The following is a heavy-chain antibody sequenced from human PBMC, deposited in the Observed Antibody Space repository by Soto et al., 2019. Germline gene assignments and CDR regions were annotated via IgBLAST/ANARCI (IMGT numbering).Heavy chain of an antibody. V-gene: IGHV3-23*01. CDR1: GFTFSSYA. Sequence: GGSLRLSCAASGFTFSSYATNWVRQAPGKGLEWVSSISGSGGGTYYADSMKGRFTISRDNSKNTLYLQMYSLRVEDTAVYYCARESDHWGQGTLVTVSS. CDR3: ARESDH. J-gene: IGHJ4*02. CDR2: ISGSGGGT.